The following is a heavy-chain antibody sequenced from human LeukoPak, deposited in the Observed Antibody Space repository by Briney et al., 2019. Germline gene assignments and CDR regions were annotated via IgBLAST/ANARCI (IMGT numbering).Heavy chain of an antibody. D-gene: IGHD3-10*01. V-gene: IGHV3-30*18. CDR1: GFTFSSYG. Sequence: GGSLRLSCAASGFTFSSYGMHWVRQAPGKGLEWVAVISYDGSNKYYADSVKGRFTISRDNSKNTLYLQMNSLRAEDTAVYYCAKDGFRGVISYYMDVWGKGTTVTISS. CDR2: ISYDGSNK. J-gene: IGHJ6*03. CDR3: AKDGFRGVISYYMDV.